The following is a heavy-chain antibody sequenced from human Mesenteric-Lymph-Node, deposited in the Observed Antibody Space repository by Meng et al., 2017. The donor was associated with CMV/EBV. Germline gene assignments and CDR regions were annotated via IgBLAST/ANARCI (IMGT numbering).Heavy chain of an antibody. Sequence: SETLSLTCTVSGGSVSSGNYYWSWIRQPPGKGLEWIGYIYYSGSTNYNPSLKSRVNISVDTSKTQFSLKLSSVTAADTAVYFCARGEGFCNGGTCYFDYWGQGTLVTVSS. D-gene: IGHD2-15*01. CDR3: ARGEGFCNGGTCYFDY. CDR1: GGSVSSGNYY. CDR2: IYYSGST. J-gene: IGHJ4*02. V-gene: IGHV4-61*01.